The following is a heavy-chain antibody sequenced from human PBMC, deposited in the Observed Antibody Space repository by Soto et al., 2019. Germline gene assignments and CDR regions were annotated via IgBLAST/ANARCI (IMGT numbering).Heavy chain of an antibody. CDR2: INPNNGDT. CDR1: VYTFTGYY. Sequence: GASVKVSCKASVYTFTGYYIHWVRQAPGQGLEWMGWINPNNGDTNYAQNFEGRVTMTSDTSISTAYMEVSSLRSDDTAVYYCARGNRDLWSGPTGHYGMDVWGQGTTVTSP. CDR3: ARGNRDLWSGPTGHYGMDV. J-gene: IGHJ6*02. D-gene: IGHD3-3*01. V-gene: IGHV1-2*02.